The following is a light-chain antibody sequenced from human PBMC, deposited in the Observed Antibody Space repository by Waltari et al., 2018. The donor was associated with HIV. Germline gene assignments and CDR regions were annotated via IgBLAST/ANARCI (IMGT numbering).Light chain of an antibody. CDR2: KAS. CDR1: QSISTW. V-gene: IGKV1-5*03. Sequence: DIQMTQSPSTLSASVGDRVTITCRASQSISTWWAWYQQKPGKAPKLLIYKASSLESGVTSRLSGSGSGTEFTLTISSLQPDDFATYYCQQYNSYSWTFGQGTKVEIK. CDR3: QQYNSYSWT. J-gene: IGKJ1*01.